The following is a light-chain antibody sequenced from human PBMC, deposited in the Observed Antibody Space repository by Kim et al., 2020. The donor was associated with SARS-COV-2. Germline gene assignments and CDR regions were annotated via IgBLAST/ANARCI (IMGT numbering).Light chain of an antibody. Sequence: IVMTQSPGSLSLSLGERATINCKSSQTILDRSNNKNKLAWYQQKPVQPPKLLIYWASTRESGVPDRFSGSGSGTDFTLTISSLEAEDVADYYCQQYYYGPNTFGQGTKLEI. CDR2: WAS. CDR1: QTILDRSNNKNK. J-gene: IGKJ2*01. CDR3: QQYYYGPNT. V-gene: IGKV4-1*01.